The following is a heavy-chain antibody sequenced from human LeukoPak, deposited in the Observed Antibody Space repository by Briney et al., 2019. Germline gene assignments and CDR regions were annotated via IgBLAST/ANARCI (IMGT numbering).Heavy chain of an antibody. J-gene: IGHJ2*01. CDR2: ISAYNGNT. V-gene: IGHV1-18*04. CDR3: ARDRIQLWSGYWYFDL. CDR1: GYTFTSYG. D-gene: IGHD5-18*01. Sequence: GASVKVSCKASGYTFTSYGTSGVRQAPGQGLEWMEWISAYNGNTNYAQKLQGRVTMTTDTSTSTAYMELRSLRSDDTAVYYCARDRIQLWSGYWYFDLWGRGTLVTVSS.